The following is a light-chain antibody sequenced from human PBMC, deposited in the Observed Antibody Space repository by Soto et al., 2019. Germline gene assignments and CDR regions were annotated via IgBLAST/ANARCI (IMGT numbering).Light chain of an antibody. Sequence: DIQMTQPPSSLSASVGDRVTITCRASHSISSYLNWYQQKPGKAPTLLIYAASSSESGVPSRFSGSGSGTDFTLTISSLQPEDFATYYCQQSYSTPYTFGPGTKVDIK. CDR1: HSISSY. CDR3: QQSYSTPYT. V-gene: IGKV1-39*01. J-gene: IGKJ3*01. CDR2: AAS.